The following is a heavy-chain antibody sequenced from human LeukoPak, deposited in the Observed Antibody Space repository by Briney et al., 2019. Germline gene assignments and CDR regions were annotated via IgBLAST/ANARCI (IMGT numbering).Heavy chain of an antibody. CDR3: ARALQVEVPSIPYLGI. Sequence: ASVKVSCKASGYTLTGYYMQWVRQAPGQGLEWMGWTNPNSGGTNYAQKFQGRVTMTRDTSINKAYMELSRLRSDDTALYYCARALQVEVPSIPYLGIWGQGAMVTVSS. D-gene: IGHD2-21*02. V-gene: IGHV1-2*02. J-gene: IGHJ3*02. CDR2: TNPNSGGT. CDR1: GYTLTGYY.